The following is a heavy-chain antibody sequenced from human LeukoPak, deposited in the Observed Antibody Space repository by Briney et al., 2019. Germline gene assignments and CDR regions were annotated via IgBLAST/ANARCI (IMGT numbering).Heavy chain of an antibody. V-gene: IGHV4-34*01. D-gene: IGHD3-16*02. CDR3: ARHPPYSDYVWGSYRYPDDAFDI. CDR2: IYYSGST. J-gene: IGHJ3*02. Sequence: SETLSLTCAVYGGSFSGYYWSWIRQPPGKGLEWIGSIYYSGSTYYNPSLKSRVTISVDTSKNQFSLKLSSVTAADTAVYYCARHPPYSDYVWGSYRYPDDAFDIWGQGTMVTVSS. CDR1: GGSFSGYY.